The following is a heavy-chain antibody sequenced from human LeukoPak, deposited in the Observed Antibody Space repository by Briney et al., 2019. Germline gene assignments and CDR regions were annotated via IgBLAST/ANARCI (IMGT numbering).Heavy chain of an antibody. CDR1: GFTFSSFD. CDR3: ARGTPRGKYYYMDA. J-gene: IGHJ6*03. D-gene: IGHD1-1*01. Sequence: GGSLRLSCAASGFTFSSFDMHWVRQLTGQGLEWVSTIGTASDTYYPGSVEGRFTLSRDNAKNSLYLQMNSLTAGDTAVYYCARGTPRGKYYYMDAWGKGTTVTVSS. V-gene: IGHV3-13*01. CDR2: IGTASDT.